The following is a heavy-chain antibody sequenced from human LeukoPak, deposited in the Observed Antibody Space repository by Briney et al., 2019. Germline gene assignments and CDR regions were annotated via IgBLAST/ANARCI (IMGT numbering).Heavy chain of an antibody. CDR2: ISGSGGST. J-gene: IGHJ6*02. CDR1: GFTFSSYA. V-gene: IGHV3-23*01. Sequence: PGGSLRLSCAASGFTFSSYAMSWVRQAPGKGLEWVSAISGSGGSTSYADSVKGRFTISRDNSKNTLYLKMNRLSDADTAVYSCAKDGPPYGMDVWGQGTTVTVSS. CDR3: AKDGPPYGMDV.